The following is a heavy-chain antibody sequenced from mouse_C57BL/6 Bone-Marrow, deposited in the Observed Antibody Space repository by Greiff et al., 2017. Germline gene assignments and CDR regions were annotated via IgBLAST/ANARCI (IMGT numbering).Heavy chain of an antibody. CDR3: AHADINYGGVYFDY. Sequence: QVQLQQSGAELVKPGASVKMSCKASGYTFTSYWITWVKQRPGQGLEWIGDIYPGSGSTNYNEKLKSQATLTVATSSSTAYMQLISLTSEDSAVYYLAHADINYGGVYFDYWGQGTTLTVSS. CDR2: IYPGSGST. V-gene: IGHV1-55*01. CDR1: GYTFTSYW. J-gene: IGHJ2*01. D-gene: IGHD2-5*01.